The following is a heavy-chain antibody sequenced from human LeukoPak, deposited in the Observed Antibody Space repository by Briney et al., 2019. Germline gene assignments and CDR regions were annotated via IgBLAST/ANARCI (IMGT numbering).Heavy chain of an antibody. CDR2: ISGSGGST. V-gene: IGHV3-23*01. CDR1: GFTFSSYW. Sequence: GGSLRLSCAASGFTFSSYWMHWVRQGPGKGLEWVSAISGSGGSTYYADSVKGRFTISRDNSKNTLYLQMNSLRAEDTAVYYCAKDLTGYYYYYMDVWGKGTTVTVSS. D-gene: IGHD3-16*02. J-gene: IGHJ6*03. CDR3: AKDLTGYYYYYMDV.